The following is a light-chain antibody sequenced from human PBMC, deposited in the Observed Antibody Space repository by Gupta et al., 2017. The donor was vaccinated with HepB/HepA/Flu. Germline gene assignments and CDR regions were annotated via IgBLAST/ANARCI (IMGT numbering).Light chain of an antibody. CDR3: NYRDSSVNQWV. CDR2: AKD. J-gene: IGLJ3*02. CDR1: SLRNYY. Sequence: SSALPQDPAVSVALGQTVRITCQGDSLRNYYANWYQQKPGQAPTLVIFAKDHRPSGAPDRFSGSFSGNTASVTITGAEAEDEADYYCNYRDSSVNQWVFGGGTKLTVL. V-gene: IGLV3-19*01.